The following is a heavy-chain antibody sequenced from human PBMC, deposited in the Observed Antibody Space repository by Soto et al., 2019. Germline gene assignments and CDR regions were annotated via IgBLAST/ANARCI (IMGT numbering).Heavy chain of an antibody. CDR3: PRHRDSNWFDP. CDR2: IYYSGST. J-gene: IGHJ5*02. Sequence: SETLSLTCIVSGGSISSSSYYWGWIRQPPGKGLEWIGSIYYSGSTYYNPSLKSRVTISVDTSKNQFSLKLSSVTAADTAVFYCPRHRDSNWFDPWGQGTLVTVSS. D-gene: IGHD3-22*01. V-gene: IGHV4-39*01. CDR1: GGSISSSSYY.